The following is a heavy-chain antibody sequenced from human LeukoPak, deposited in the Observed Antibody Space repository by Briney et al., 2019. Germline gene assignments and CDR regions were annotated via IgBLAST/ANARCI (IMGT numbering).Heavy chain of an antibody. J-gene: IGHJ4*02. Sequence: SETLSLTCAVYGGSFSGYYWSWIRQPPGKGLEWIGEINHSGSTNYNPSLKSRVTISVDTSKNQFSLKLSSVTAADTAVYYCARGPGYYSNYGYWGQGTLVPSPQ. CDR2: INHSGST. D-gene: IGHD4-11*01. CDR3: ARGPGYYSNYGY. V-gene: IGHV4-34*01. CDR1: GGSFSGYY.